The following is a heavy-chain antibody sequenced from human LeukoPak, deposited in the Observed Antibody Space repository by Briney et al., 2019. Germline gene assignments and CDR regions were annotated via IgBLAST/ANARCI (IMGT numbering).Heavy chain of an antibody. CDR1: GGSFSGFY. Sequence: PSETLSLTCAVYGGSFSGFYWSWIRQSPGKGLEWIGEINPSGSTNYNPPLKSRVTISRDASKKHFSLRVNSVTAADSGVFYCARGSSGPRGFRGLDYWGLGTLVSVSS. V-gene: IGHV4-34*01. D-gene: IGHD3-10*01. J-gene: IGHJ4*02. CDR2: INPSGST. CDR3: ARGSSGPRGFRGLDY.